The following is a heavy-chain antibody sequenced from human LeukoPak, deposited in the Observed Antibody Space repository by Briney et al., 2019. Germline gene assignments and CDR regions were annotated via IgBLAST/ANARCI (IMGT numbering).Heavy chain of an antibody. CDR2: IRYDGNNK. CDR1: GFTFSNYG. D-gene: IGHD5-18*01. J-gene: IGHJ4*02. V-gene: IGHV3-30*02. Sequence: GGSLRLSCAASGFTFSNYGMHWVRQAPGKGLEWVTFIRYDGNNKYYADSVKGRFTISRDNSKNTLYLQMNSLRAEDTAVYYCAKDVLDTAMDANDYWGQGTLVTVSS. CDR3: AKDVLDTAMDANDY.